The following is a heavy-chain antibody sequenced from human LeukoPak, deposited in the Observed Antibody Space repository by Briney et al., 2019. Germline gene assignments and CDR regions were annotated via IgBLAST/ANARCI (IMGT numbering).Heavy chain of an antibody. CDR1: GFTFSRYW. CDR3: ARDKIEGPTLFDY. CDR2: IKQDGGEI. V-gene: IGHV3-7*01. J-gene: IGHJ4*02. Sequence: QTGGSLRLSCAATGFTFSRYWMSWVRQAPGKRLEWVANIKQDGGEIYYVDSVKGRFTISRDNAKNSLFLQMNSLRAEDTAVYYCARDKIEGPTLFDYWGQGTLVTVSS.